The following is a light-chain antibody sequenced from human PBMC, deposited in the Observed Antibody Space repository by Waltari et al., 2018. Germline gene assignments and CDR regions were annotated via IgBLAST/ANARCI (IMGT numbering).Light chain of an antibody. J-gene: IGLJ3*02. V-gene: IGLV2-23*01. CDR3: CSHAGSSTWV. Sequence: QSALTQPASVSGSPGQSITISCSGTTSTVGSYNLVSWYQQHPGKAPRLIIYEGSARPSGISNRFSGSTSANTASLTISGLQTEDEADYYCCSHAGSSTWVF. CDR2: EGS. CDR1: TSTVGSYNL.